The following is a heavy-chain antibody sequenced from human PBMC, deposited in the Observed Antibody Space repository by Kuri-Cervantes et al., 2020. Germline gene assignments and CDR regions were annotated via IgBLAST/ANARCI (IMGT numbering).Heavy chain of an antibody. J-gene: IGHJ4*02. CDR3: TRDRTLPGILYYFDS. Sequence: GESLKISCAASGFTFSGSAMHWVRQASGKGLEWVGLIRSKAYGGTREFAASVKGRFTISRDDSKNTAYLQMNSLTTGDTAVYYCTRDRTLPGILYYFDSWGQGTLVTVSS. CDR1: GFTFSGSA. V-gene: IGHV3-49*04. D-gene: IGHD1-1*01. CDR2: IRSKAYGGTR.